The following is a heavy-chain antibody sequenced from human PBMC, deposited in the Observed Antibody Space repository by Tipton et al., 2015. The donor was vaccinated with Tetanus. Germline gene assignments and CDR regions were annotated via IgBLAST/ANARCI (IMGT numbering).Heavy chain of an antibody. Sequence: SLRLSCATSGFPFSTSAITWVRQAPGGGLEWVSAIASSGRTYFAASVRGRFTISRDNSKDTLYLQMNSLRAEDTAVYYCAKEYGSGWYVVNYWGQGTLVTVSS. J-gene: IGHJ4*02. CDR1: GFPFSTSA. V-gene: IGHV3-23*01. D-gene: IGHD6-19*01. CDR2: IASSGRT. CDR3: AKEYGSGWYVVNY.